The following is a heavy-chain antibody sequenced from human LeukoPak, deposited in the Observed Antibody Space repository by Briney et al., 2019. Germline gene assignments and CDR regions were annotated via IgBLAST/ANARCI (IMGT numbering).Heavy chain of an antibody. CDR2: ISGGGGST. D-gene: IGHD2-2*01. CDR1: GFTFSNYA. Sequence: GGSLRLSCAAAGFTFSNYAMNWVRQAPGKGLEWVSGISGGGGSTNYADSVNGRFTISRDNSKNTLYLQMNSLRAEDTAVYYCAKDLVVVPTGPDYWGQGTLVTVSS. J-gene: IGHJ4*02. CDR3: AKDLVVVPTGPDY. V-gene: IGHV3-23*01.